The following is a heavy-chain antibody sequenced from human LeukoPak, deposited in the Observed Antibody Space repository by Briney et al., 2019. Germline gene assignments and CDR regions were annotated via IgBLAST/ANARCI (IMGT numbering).Heavy chain of an antibody. J-gene: IGHJ5*02. CDR1: GGSISSYY. D-gene: IGHD3-10*01. V-gene: IGHV4-59*01. Sequence: SETLSLTCTVSGGSISSYYWSWIRQPPGKGLEWIGYTYYSGSTNYNPSLKSRVTISVDTSKNQFSLKLSSVTAADTAVYYCASSTMVRGSSFWFDPWGQGTLVTVSS. CDR3: ASSTMVRGSSFWFDP. CDR2: TYYSGST.